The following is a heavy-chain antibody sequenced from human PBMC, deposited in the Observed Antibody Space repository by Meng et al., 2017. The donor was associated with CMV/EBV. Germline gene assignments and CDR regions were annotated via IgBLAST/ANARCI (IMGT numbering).Heavy chain of an antibody. CDR2: ISAYNGNT. D-gene: IGHD6-19*01. CDR1: GYTFTSYG. V-gene: IGHV1-18*01. CDR3: ARVSDSSGWAYYFDY. J-gene: IGHJ4*02. Sequence: ASVKVSCKASGYTFTSYGISWVRQAPGQGLEWMGWISAYNGNTNYAQKLQGRVTMTTDTSTSTAYMELRSLRSDDTAVYYCARVSDSSGWAYYFDYWGQGTLVTVSS.